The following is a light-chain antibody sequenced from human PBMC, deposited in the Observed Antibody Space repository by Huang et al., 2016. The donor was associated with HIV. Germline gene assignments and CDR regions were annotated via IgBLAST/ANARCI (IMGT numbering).Light chain of an antibody. Sequence: DIQMTQSPSTLSASVGDRVTITCRASQSITTWLAWYQQKPGKAPKLLISKASNIQKGVPSRFRGSGSGTEFTLTISGLQPDDFATYYCQQLNSYSYTFGQGTKVELK. CDR3: QQLNSYSYT. CDR1: QSITTW. CDR2: KAS. J-gene: IGKJ2*01. V-gene: IGKV1-5*03.